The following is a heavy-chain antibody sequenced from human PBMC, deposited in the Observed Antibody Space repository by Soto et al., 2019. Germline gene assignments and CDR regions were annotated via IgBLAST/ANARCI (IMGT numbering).Heavy chain of an antibody. D-gene: IGHD3-3*01. CDR2: INHSGST. V-gene: IGHV4-34*01. Sequence: QVQLQQRGAGLLKPSETLSLTCAVYGGSFSGYYWSWLRQPPGKGLEWIGEINHSGSTNYNPSLKSLVTISVDTSKNQVSLKVSSVTAADTAVYYCARDGSGYYTGYYGMDVWVQGTTVTVSS. CDR3: ARDGSGYYTGYYGMDV. J-gene: IGHJ6*02. CDR1: GGSFSGYY.